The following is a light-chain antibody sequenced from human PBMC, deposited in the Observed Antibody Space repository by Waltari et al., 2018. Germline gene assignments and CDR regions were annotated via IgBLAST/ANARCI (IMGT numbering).Light chain of an antibody. J-gene: IGLJ2*01. Sequence: QSALTQPPPASGSPGQSVTLSCTGTSSVVGGLYYVSWYQQHPGKAPKLMIYEVSKRPSGVPDRFSGSKSGNTASLTVSGLQAEDEADYYCSSYAGSNNLIFGGGTKLTVL. V-gene: IGLV2-8*01. CDR3: SSYAGSNNLI. CDR1: SSVVGGLYY. CDR2: EVS.